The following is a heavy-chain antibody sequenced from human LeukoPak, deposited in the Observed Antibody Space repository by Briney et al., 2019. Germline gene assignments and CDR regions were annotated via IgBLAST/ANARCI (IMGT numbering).Heavy chain of an antibody. J-gene: IGHJ4*02. CDR3: ARVPDCSSTRCYTYFFDY. CDR2: ISSSGSTI. D-gene: IGHD2-2*02. Sequence: KAGGSLRLSCAVSGFTFSDYYMSWICQAPGKGLEWVSYISSSGSTIYYADSVKGRFTISRENAKNSLYLQMNSLRAEDTAVYYCARVPDCSSTRCYTYFFDYWGQGTLVTVSS. CDR1: GFTFSDYY. V-gene: IGHV3-11*01.